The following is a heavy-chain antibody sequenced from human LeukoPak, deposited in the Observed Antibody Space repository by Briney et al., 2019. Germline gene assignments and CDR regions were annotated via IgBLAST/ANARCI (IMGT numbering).Heavy chain of an antibody. Sequence: SETLSLTCTVSGDSISSSRYYWGWIRQPPGKGLEWIGSMFYSGSTYDNPSLKSRVTLSVDTSKNQFSLRLISVTAADAAVYYCARSLEFGDYYDSSGPSGDWFFDLWGRGTLVTVSS. D-gene: IGHD3-22*01. CDR1: GDSISSSRYY. J-gene: IGHJ2*01. V-gene: IGHV4-39*07. CDR3: ARSLEFGDYYDSSGPSGDWFFDL. CDR2: MFYSGST.